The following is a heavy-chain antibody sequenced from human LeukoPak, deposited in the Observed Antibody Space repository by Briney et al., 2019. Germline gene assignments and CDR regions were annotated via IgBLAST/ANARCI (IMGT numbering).Heavy chain of an antibody. CDR1: GGSFSGYY. J-gene: IGHJ6*03. Sequence: SSETLSLTCAVYGGSFSGYYWNWIRQPPGKGLEWIGEINHSGSTNYNPSLKSRVTISVDTSKNQFSLKLSSVTAADTAVYYCARGPRYYDFWSGYYTPNKAPYYYYYMDVWGKGTTVTVSS. CDR2: INHSGST. CDR3: ARGPRYYDFWSGYYTPNKAPYYYYYMDV. D-gene: IGHD3-3*01. V-gene: IGHV4-34*01.